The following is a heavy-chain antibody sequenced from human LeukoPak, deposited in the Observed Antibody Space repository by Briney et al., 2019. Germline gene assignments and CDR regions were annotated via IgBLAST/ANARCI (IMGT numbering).Heavy chain of an antibody. J-gene: IGHJ3*02. Sequence: SETLSLTCSVSGGSISGYYWSWVRQSPGKGLEWIGYMYYGGSTNYNTSLKSRVTILVGTSKKQFSLKVASVTAADTAMYYCARRVVTTISAVDIWGQGTMVIVSS. CDR2: MYYGGST. V-gene: IGHV4-59*08. D-gene: IGHD5-12*01. CDR1: GGSISGYY. CDR3: ARRVVTTISAVDI.